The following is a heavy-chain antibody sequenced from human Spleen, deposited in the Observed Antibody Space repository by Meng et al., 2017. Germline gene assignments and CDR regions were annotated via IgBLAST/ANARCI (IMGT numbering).Heavy chain of an antibody. CDR1: GFTFSSYE. J-gene: IGHJ4*02. V-gene: IGHV3-48*03. CDR3: ARSYAMVREGAYFDY. D-gene: IGHD3-10*01. Sequence: GESLKISCAASGFTFSSYEMNWVRQAPGKGLEWVSYISSSGSTIYYADSVKGRFTISRDNAKNSLYLQMDSLRAEDTAVYYCARSYAMVREGAYFDYWGQGTLVTVSS. CDR2: ISSSGSTI.